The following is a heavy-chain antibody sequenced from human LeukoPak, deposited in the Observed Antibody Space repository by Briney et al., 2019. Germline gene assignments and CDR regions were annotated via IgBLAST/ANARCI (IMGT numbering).Heavy chain of an antibody. CDR2: IIPIFGTA. D-gene: IGHD6-13*01. CDR3: ARSSIIAAAGPYYFDY. J-gene: IGHJ4*02. V-gene: IGHV1-69*06. CDR1: GGTFSSYV. Sequence: ASVKVSCKASGGTFSSYVISWVRQAPGQGLEWMGGIIPIFGTANYAQKFQGRVTITADKSTSTAYMELSSLRSEDTAVYYCARSSIIAAAGPYYFDYWGQGTLVTVSS.